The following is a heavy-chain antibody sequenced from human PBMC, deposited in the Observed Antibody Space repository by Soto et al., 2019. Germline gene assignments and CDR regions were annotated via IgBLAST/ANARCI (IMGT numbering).Heavy chain of an antibody. J-gene: IGHJ4*02. D-gene: IGHD2-2*01. CDR2: INPSNGST. Sequence: GASVKVSCKASGYTFTSYAMHWVRQAPGQRLEWMGRINPSNGSTSYAQKFQGRVTMTRDTSTSTVYMELSSLRSEDTAVYYCARGEYIVVVPAASVAFDYWGQGTLVTVSS. CDR1: GYTFTSYA. V-gene: IGHV1-3*01. CDR3: ARGEYIVVVPAASVAFDY.